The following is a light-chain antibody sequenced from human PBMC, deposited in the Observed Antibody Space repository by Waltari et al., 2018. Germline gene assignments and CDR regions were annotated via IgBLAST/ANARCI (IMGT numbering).Light chain of an antibody. CDR3: QQYNNWPPWT. J-gene: IGKJ1*01. Sequence: VSPGERATLSCRASQSVSSNLAWYQQKPGQAPRLLIYGASTRATGIPARFSGSGSGTEFTLTISSLQSEDFAVYYCQQYNNWPPWTFGQGTKVEIK. CDR2: GAS. V-gene: IGKV3-15*01. CDR1: QSVSSN.